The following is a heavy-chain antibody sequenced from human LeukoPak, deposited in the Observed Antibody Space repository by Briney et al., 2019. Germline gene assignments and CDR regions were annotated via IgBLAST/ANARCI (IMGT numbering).Heavy chain of an antibody. J-gene: IGHJ4*02. CDR3: ARRIGYCSGGTSSLFDY. V-gene: IGHV4-39*01. Sequence: SETLSLTCTVSGGSISSSSYYWDWIRQPPGKGLEWIGSIYYSGSTYYNPSLKSRVTISVDTSKNQFSLKLSSVTAADTAVYYCARRIGYCSGGTSSLFDYWGQGTLVTVSS. CDR1: GGSISSSSYY. D-gene: IGHD2-15*01. CDR2: IYYSGST.